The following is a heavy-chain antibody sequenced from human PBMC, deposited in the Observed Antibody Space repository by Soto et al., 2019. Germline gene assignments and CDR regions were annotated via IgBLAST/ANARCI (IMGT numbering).Heavy chain of an antibody. D-gene: IGHD3-3*01. J-gene: IGHJ4*02. CDR2: IYWDDDK. CDR1: GFSLTGSGVG. V-gene: IGHV2-5*02. Sequence: QITLKESGPTLVKPTQTLTLTCTFSGFSLTGSGVGVGWIRQPPGKALEWLALIYWDDDKRYSPSLKSRLTTTKDTSKTQVALTVTNMDPVDTATYYCARFLWSDTSLYYFDYWGQGTLVTVSS. CDR3: ARFLWSDTSLYYFDY.